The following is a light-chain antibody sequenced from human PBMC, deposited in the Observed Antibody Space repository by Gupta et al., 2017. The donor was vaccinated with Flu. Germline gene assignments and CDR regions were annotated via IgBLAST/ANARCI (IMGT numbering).Light chain of an antibody. V-gene: IGKV3-20*01. CDR3: QQRCCSPLFT. CDR1: QSVSSNY. CDR2: GAS. J-gene: IGKJ4*01. Sequence: EIVLTQSPGTLSLSPGEGATLSCRASQSVSSNYLAWYQQRPGQAPRLLIYGASNRATGIPDRFSGSGSGTDFTLTISRLEPEDSAMYYCQQRCCSPLFTFGGGTKVEIK.